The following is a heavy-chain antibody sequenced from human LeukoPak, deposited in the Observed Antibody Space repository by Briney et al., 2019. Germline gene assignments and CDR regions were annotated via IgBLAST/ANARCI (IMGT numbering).Heavy chain of an antibody. V-gene: IGHV1-2*02. D-gene: IGHD3-22*01. CDR3: ARRSDDYDSSAYYH. CDR1: GYTFTGYY. Sequence: ASVKVSCKASGYTFTGYYMHWVRQAPGQGLEWMGWINPNSGGTNYAQKLQGRVTMTMDPSISTAYMELSSLRSEDTAVYYCARRSDDYDSSAYYHWGQGTLVTVSS. CDR2: INPNSGGT. J-gene: IGHJ4*02.